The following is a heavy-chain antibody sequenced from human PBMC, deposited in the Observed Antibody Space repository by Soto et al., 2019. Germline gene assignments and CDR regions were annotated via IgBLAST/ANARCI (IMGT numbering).Heavy chain of an antibody. CDR3: ARRYGGNFDY. Sequence: SEILSLTCTVSGGSISSYYWSWIRQPPGKGLEWIGYIYYSGSTNYNASLKSRVTISVDTSKNQFSLKLSSVTAADTAVYYCARRYGGNFDYWGQGTLVTVSS. CDR1: GGSISSYY. CDR2: IYYSGST. J-gene: IGHJ4*02. D-gene: IGHD1-26*01. V-gene: IGHV4-59*01.